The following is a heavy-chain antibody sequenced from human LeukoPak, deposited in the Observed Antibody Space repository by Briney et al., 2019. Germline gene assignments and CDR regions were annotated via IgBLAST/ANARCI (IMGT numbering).Heavy chain of an antibody. J-gene: IGHJ4*02. Sequence: GGSLRLSCAASGFTFSTSSMTWVRQAPGKGLEWVANINQDGSERYYVDSVQGRFTISRDNAKSSLYLQMNSLRAEDTAVYYCRYGSGSYSFDYWGQGTLVTVSS. V-gene: IGHV3-7*02. CDR2: INQDGSER. CDR3: RYGSGSYSFDY. CDR1: GFTFSTSS. D-gene: IGHD3-10*01.